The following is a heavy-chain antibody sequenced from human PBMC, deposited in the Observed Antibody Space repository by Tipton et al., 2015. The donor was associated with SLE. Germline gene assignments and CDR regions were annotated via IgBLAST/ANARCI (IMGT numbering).Heavy chain of an antibody. J-gene: IGHJ4*02. Sequence: TLSLTCTVSGGSISSYYWSWIRQPPGKGLEWIGYIYYSGSTNYNPSLKSRVTISVDTSKNQFSLKLSSVTAADTAVYYCARDQAGATTGEVDYWGQGTLVTVAS. D-gene: IGHD1-26*01. CDR2: IYYSGST. V-gene: IGHV4-59*01. CDR1: GGSISSYY. CDR3: ARDQAGATTGEVDY.